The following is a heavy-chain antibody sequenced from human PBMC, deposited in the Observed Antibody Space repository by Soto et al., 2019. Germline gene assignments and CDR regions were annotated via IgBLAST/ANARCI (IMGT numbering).Heavy chain of an antibody. CDR1: GFTFSSYA. CDR2: ISGSGGRT. Sequence: EVQLLESGGGFVPPGGSLRLSCAVSGFTFSSYAMSWVRQAPGKGLEWISYISGSGGRTYYADSVKGRFTISRDNSKNTVYLQMNSLRVEDTAVYYCAKANSFSRSGTTCYAFYFDYWGQGTLVTVSS. D-gene: IGHD2-2*01. CDR3: AKANSFSRSGTTCYAFYFDY. V-gene: IGHV3-23*01. J-gene: IGHJ4*02.